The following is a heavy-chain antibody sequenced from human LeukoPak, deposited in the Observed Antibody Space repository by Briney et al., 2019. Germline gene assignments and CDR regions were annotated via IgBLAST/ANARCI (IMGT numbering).Heavy chain of an antibody. CDR3: ARWSGWNDPYYFDY. J-gene: IGHJ4*02. CDR1: GGSLSSYY. D-gene: IGHD1-1*01. CDR2: IYYSGST. V-gene: IGHV4-59*08. Sequence: SETLSLTWTVSGGSLSSYYWSWIRQPPGKGLEWIGYIYYSGSTNYNPSLKSRVTISVDTSKNQFSLKLSSVTAADTAVYYCARWSGWNDPYYFDYWGQGDLVTVSS.